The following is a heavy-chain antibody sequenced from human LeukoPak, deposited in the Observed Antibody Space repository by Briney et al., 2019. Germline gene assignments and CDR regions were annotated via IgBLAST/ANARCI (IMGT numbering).Heavy chain of an antibody. J-gene: IGHJ4*02. D-gene: IGHD5-12*01. CDR2: INQDGSVK. V-gene: IGHV3-7*01. CDR1: GFTFRSYW. Sequence: HPGGSLRLSCAASGFTFRSYWMSWVRQAPGKGLEWVANINQDGSVKYYVDSVKGRFTISRDNAKNSLYVQMNSLGDEDTAVYYCARVGYSGWNLEYWGQGTLVTVSS. CDR3: ARVGYSGWNLEY.